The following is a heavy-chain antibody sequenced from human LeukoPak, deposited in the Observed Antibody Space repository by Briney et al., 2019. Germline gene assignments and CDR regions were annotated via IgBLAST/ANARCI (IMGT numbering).Heavy chain of an antibody. Sequence: SETLSLTCTVSGDSISSYFWTWIRQPPGKGLEWIGFFFYSGSANYNPSLKSRVTISGDTSRNQFSLKLTSVTAADTAVYYCARRAADSSGYYPHWGQGTLVTVSS. CDR2: FFYSGSA. J-gene: IGHJ4*02. CDR1: GDSISSYF. D-gene: IGHD3-22*01. CDR3: ARRAADSSGYYPH. V-gene: IGHV4-59*08.